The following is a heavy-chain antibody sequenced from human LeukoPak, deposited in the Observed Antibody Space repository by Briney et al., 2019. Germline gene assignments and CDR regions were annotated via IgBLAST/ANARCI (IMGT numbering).Heavy chain of an antibody. CDR2: IRYDGSNK. V-gene: IGHV3-30*02. D-gene: IGHD3-10*02. CDR3: ARDLGITMSHDY. Sequence: GGSLRLSCAASRFTFSSYGMHWVRQTPGKGLEWVAFIRYDGSNKYYADFVKGRFTISRDNSKNTLYLQMNSLRAEDTAVYYCARDLGITMSHDYWGQGTLVTVSS. J-gene: IGHJ4*02. CDR1: RFTFSSYG.